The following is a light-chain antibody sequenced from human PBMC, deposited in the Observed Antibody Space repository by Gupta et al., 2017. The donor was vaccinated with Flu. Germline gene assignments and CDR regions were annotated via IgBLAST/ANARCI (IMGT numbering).Light chain of an antibody. V-gene: IGKV1-33*01. Sequence: DIQMTQSPSSLSASVGDRVTITCQASQDISNYLNWYQQKPGKAPKLLIYDASSLETGVPSRFSGSGSGTDFTFTISSLQPEDIATYYCQQEDNVPLTFGGGTKVEIK. CDR3: QQEDNVPLT. J-gene: IGKJ4*01. CDR2: DAS. CDR1: QDISNY.